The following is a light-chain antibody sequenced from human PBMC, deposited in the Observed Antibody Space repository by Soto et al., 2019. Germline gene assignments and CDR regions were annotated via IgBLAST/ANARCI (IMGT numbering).Light chain of an antibody. J-gene: IGLJ2*01. CDR1: SSDVGGYNY. CDR2: DVS. CDR3: SSYTSSSTLV. V-gene: IGLV2-14*01. Sequence: HSALTQPASVSGSPGQSITISCTGTSSDVGGYNYVSWYQQHPGKAPKLMIYDVSNRPSGVSNRFSGSKSGNTASLTISGLQAEDEADYYCSSYTSSSTLVVGGGTKLTVL.